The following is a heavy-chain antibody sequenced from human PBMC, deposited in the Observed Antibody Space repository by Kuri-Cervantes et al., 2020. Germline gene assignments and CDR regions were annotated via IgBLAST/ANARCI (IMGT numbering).Heavy chain of an antibody. CDR2: IYYSGST. CDR1: GGSISSYY. V-gene: IGHV4-59*08. J-gene: IGHJ4*02. Sequence: SETLSLTCTVSGGSISSYYWSWIRQPPGKELEWIGYIYYSGSTNYNPSLKSRVTISVDTSKNQFSLKLSSVTAADTAVYYCARLRADSSGYYWSYYFDYWGQGTLVTVSS. D-gene: IGHD3-22*01. CDR3: ARLRADSSGYYWSYYFDY.